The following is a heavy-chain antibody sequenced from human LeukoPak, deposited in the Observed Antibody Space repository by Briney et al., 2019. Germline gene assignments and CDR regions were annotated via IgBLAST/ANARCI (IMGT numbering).Heavy chain of an antibody. D-gene: IGHD1-26*01. V-gene: IGHV4-59*01. CDR1: GGSISSYY. CDR3: ARYSGSYYFDY. CDR2: IYYSGST. J-gene: IGHJ4*02. Sequence: SETLSLTCTVSGGSISSYYWSWIRQPPGKGLEWIGYIYYSGSTNYNPSLKSRVTISVDTSKNQFSLKLSSVTAADTAVYYCARYSGSYYFDYWGQGTLVTVSS.